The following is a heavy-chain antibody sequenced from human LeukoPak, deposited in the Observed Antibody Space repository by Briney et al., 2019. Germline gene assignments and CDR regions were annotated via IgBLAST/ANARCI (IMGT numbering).Heavy chain of an antibody. Sequence: PSETLSLTCGVSGGSLSGYYWSWIRQPPGKGLEWIGEITDSGNSDYNPSLKSRVTISIHTSKNEFSLNLRSVTAADTAVYFCARGRIQVWLSVNWFDPWGQGTQVAVSS. D-gene: IGHD3-9*01. CDR1: GGSLSGYY. CDR3: ARGRIQVWLSVNWFDP. CDR2: ITDSGNS. J-gene: IGHJ5*02. V-gene: IGHV4-34*01.